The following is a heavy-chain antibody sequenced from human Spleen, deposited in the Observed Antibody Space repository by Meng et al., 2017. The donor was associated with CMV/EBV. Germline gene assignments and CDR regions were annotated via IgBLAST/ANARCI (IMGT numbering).Heavy chain of an antibody. D-gene: IGHD1/OR15-1a*01. CDR2: ISPISGTA. CDR3: AVLEHNIADLVYYDYGMDV. J-gene: IGHJ6*02. Sequence: SVKVSCKASAGTLSSYAISWGRQAPGQGLEWMGGISPISGTANYAQKFQGRVTITTDESTSTAYMELSSLRSEDTAVYYCAVLEHNIADLVYYDYGMDVWGQGTTVTVSS. V-gene: IGHV1-69*05. CDR1: AGTLSSYA.